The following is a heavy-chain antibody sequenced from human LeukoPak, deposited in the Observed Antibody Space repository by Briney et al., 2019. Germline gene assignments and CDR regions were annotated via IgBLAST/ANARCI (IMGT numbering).Heavy chain of an antibody. CDR1: GGSISSSSSY. J-gene: IGHJ4*02. V-gene: IGHV4-61*02. CDR3: ARKDGDF. Sequence: SETLSLTCTVSGGSISSSSSYWGWIRQPAGKGLEWIGRLYNSGSTDYNPSLKSRLTMSLDTSNNQFSLKLNSVTAADTAVYFCARKDGDFWGRGTLVTVSS. CDR2: LYNSGST.